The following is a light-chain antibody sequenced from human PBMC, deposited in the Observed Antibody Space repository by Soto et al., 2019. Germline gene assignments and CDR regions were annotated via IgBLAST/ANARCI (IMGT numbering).Light chain of an antibody. Sequence: QSVLTQPPSASGTLGQRVTISCSGSSSNIGSNTVNWYQQLPGSAPKVLIYSNHQRPSGVPDRFSGSKSGTSASLAIRGLQSEDEADYYCAAWDDSLWVFGGGTKLTVL. CDR1: SSNIGSNT. CDR2: SNH. J-gene: IGLJ3*02. V-gene: IGLV1-44*01. CDR3: AAWDDSLWV.